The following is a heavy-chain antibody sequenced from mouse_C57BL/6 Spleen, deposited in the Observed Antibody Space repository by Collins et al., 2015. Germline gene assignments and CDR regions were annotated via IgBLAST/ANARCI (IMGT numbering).Heavy chain of an antibody. CDR1: GYTFTDYY. CDR3: ARTNYGSSYWFAY. J-gene: IGHJ3*01. CDR2: IYPGSGNT. D-gene: IGHD1-1*01. Sequence: QVQLKQSGAELVRPGASVKLSCKASGYTFTDYYINWVKQRPGQGLEWIARIYPGSGNTYYNEKFKGEATLTAEKSSSTAYMQLSSLTSEDSAVYFCARTNYGSSYWFAYWGQGTLVTVSA. V-gene: IGHV1-76*01.